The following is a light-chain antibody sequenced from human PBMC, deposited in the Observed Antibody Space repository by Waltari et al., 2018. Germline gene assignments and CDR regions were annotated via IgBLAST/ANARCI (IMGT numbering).Light chain of an antibody. J-gene: IGLJ3*02. CDR3: AAWDDSLSGWV. CDR1: SSNIGSNY. Sequence: QSVLTQPPSVSGTPGQRVPLFCSGRSSNIGSNYVHWYQHLPGTAPKLLIYRNNQRPSGVPDRFSGSKSGTSASLAISGLRSEDEADYYCAAWDDSLSGWVFGGGPKLTVL. V-gene: IGLV1-47*01. CDR2: RNN.